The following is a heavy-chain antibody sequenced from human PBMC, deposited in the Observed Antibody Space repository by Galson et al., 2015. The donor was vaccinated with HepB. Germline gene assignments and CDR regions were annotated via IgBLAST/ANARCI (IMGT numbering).Heavy chain of an antibody. CDR1: GFTFSSHW. Sequence: SLRLSCAASGFTFSSHWMSWVRQAPGKGLEWVANIKQDGTEKYYVDSVKGRFTISRDNAKNSLYLQMNSLRAEDTAVYYCARGSSGWYRGDFDYWGQGTLVTVSS. CDR2: IKQDGTEK. J-gene: IGHJ4*02. D-gene: IGHD6-19*01. V-gene: IGHV3-7*01. CDR3: ARGSSGWYRGDFDY.